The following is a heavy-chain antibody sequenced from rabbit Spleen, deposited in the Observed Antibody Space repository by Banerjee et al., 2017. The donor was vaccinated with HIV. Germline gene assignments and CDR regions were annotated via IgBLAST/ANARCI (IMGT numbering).Heavy chain of an antibody. Sequence: QEQLLESGGGLVQPEGSLTLTCTASGFSFSGNYYMCWVCQAPGRGLEWIACIYIGSGGYTYYASWAKGRFTMSRTSSTTVTLQMTSLTAADTAIYFCARDLVAVIGWNFGLWGPGTLVTVS. CDR2: IYIGSGGYT. CDR1: GFSFSGNYY. V-gene: IGHV1S45*01. J-gene: IGHJ4*01. D-gene: IGHD5-1*01. CDR3: ARDLVAVIGWNFGL.